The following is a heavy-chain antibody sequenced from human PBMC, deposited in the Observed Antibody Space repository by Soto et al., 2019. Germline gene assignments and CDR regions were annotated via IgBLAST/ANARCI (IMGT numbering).Heavy chain of an antibody. D-gene: IGHD2-2*02. V-gene: IGHV3-30*18. CDR1: GFTFSSYG. J-gene: IGHJ4*02. CDR3: AKPGYRSSTSCYRRSHIDY. Sequence: QVQLVESGGGVVQPGRSLRLSCAASGFTFSSYGMHWVRQAPGKGLEWVAVISYDGSNKYYADSVKGRFTISRDNSKNTLYLQMNSLRAEDTAVYYCAKPGYRSSTSCYRRSHIDYWGQGTLVTVSS. CDR2: ISYDGSNK.